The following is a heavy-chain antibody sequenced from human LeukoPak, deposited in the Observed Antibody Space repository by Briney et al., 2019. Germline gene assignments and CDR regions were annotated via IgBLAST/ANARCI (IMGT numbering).Heavy chain of an antibody. CDR1: GYSFTSYW. J-gene: IGHJ6*03. D-gene: IGHD1-26*01. CDR3: ARHGHSGSYYGHYYYMDV. CDR2: IYPGDSDT. V-gene: IGHV5-51*01. Sequence: KNGESLKISCKGSGYSFTSYWIGWVRQMPGKGLEWMGIIYPGDSDTRYSPSFQGQVTISADKSISTAYLQWSSLKASDTAMYYCARHGHSGSYYGHYYYMDVWGKGTTVTVSS.